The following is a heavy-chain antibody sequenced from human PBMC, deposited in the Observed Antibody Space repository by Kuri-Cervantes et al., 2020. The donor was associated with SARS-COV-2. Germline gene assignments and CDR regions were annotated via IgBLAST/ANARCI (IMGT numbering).Heavy chain of an antibody. CDR3: ARSYYGSGSLDY. V-gene: IGHV4-30-2*02. D-gene: IGHD3-10*01. J-gene: IGHJ4*02. CDR2: IYHSGST. Sequence: SETLSLTCAVSGGSISSGGYSWSWIRQPPGKGLEWIGYIYHSGSTYYNPSLKSRVTISVDTSKNQFSLKLSSVTAADTAVYYCARSYYGSGSLDYWGQGTLVTVSS. CDR1: GGSISSGGYS.